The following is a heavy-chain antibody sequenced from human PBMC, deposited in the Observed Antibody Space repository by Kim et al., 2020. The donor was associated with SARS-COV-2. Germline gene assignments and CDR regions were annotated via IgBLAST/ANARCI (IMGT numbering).Heavy chain of an antibody. Sequence: SETLSLTCAVYGGSFSDYNWSWIRQPPGKGLEWIGEINNSGSTSLSPSLKSRITISVDTSKSQFSLRLKSMTATDTAVYYCARGRAGVVPAPVLGLGPYYDYYAMDVWGRGTPVAVSS. J-gene: IGHJ6*02. CDR3: ARGRAGVVPAPVLGLGPYYDYYAMDV. V-gene: IGHV4-34*01. CDR2: INNSGST. CDR1: GGSFSDYN. D-gene: IGHD2-2*02.